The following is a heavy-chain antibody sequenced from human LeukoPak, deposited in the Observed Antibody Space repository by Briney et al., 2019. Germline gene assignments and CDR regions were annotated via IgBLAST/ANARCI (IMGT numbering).Heavy chain of an antibody. J-gene: IGHJ4*02. V-gene: IGHV4-59*01. CDR1: GGSISSYY. CDR3: ARELYSYGSWIPDY. Sequence: SETLSLTCTVSGGSISSYYWSWIRQPPGKGLEWIGYIYYSGSTNYNPSLKSRVTISVDTSKNQFSLKLSSVTAADTAVYYCARELYSYGSWIPDYWGQGTLVTVSS. D-gene: IGHD5-18*01. CDR2: IYYSGST.